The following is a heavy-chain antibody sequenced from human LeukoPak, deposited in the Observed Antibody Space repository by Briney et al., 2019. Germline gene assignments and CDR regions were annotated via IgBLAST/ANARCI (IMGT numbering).Heavy chain of an antibody. J-gene: IGHJ6*02. D-gene: IGHD3-3*01. CDR1: GYTFTSYD. Sequence: ASVKVSCKASGYTFTSYDINWVRQATGQGLGWMGWMNPNSGNTGYAQKFQGRVTMTRNTSISTAYMELSSLRSEDTAVYYCARGGTQYYDFWSGYSLAPYYYYYGMDVWGQGTTVTVSS. CDR3: ARGGTQYYDFWSGYSLAPYYYYYGMDV. CDR2: MNPNSGNT. V-gene: IGHV1-8*01.